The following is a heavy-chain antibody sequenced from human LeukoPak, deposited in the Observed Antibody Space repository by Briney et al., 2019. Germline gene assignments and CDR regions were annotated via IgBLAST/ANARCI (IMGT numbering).Heavy chain of an antibody. CDR3: AKVAYDSYGHYYHDYFDF. J-gene: IGHJ4*02. V-gene: IGHV3-23*01. CDR1: GFSFSAYA. CDR2: ISSRGDRT. D-gene: IGHD3-22*01. Sequence: GGSLRLSCAASGFSFSAYAMTWVRQAPGKGLEWVSSISSRGDRTYYADSAKGRFTISRDNSKNTLYLQMNSLRAEDTALYYCAKVAYDSYGHYYHDYFDFWGQGTLVTVSS.